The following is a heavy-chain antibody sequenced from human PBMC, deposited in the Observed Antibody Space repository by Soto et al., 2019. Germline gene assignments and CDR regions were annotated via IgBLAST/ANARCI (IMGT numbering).Heavy chain of an antibody. V-gene: IGHV4-34*01. J-gene: IGHJ5*02. CDR1: GGSFSGYY. CDR2: INHSGST. D-gene: IGHD6-13*01. CDR3: ARGTPPSESSSWGGWFDP. Sequence: SETLSLTCAVYGGSFSGYYWSWIRQPPGKGLEWIGEINHSGSTNYNPSLKSRVTISVDTSKNQFSLKLGSVTAADTAVYYCARGTPPSESSSWGGWFDPWGQGTLVTVSS.